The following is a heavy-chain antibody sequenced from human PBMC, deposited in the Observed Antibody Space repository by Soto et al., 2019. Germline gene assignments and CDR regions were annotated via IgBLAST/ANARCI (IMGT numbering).Heavy chain of an antibody. D-gene: IGHD3-16*01. V-gene: IGHV3-33*01. J-gene: IGHJ4*02. CDR3: ARSRRGGVGYYFDY. Sequence: GGSLRLSCAASGFTFSSYGMHWVRQAPGKGLEWVAVIWYDGSNKYYADSVKGRFTISRDNSKNTLYLQMNSLRAEDTAVYYCARSRRGGVGYYFDYWGQGTLVTVSS. CDR2: IWYDGSNK. CDR1: GFTFSSYG.